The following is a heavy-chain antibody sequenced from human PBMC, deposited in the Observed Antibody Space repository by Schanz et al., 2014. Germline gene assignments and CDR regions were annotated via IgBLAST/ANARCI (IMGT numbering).Heavy chain of an antibody. D-gene: IGHD3-10*01. CDR2: ISGSSRTI. V-gene: IGHV3-48*01. J-gene: IGHJ5*01. Sequence: EVQLLESGGGLVQPGGSLRLSCAASEFGFSSYSMNWVRQAPGKGLEWVSYISGSSRTIYYADSMKGRFTVSRDNAENALYPQMNSLRAEDTAVYYCAKQHIVRGVIYLNWFDSWGQGTLVTVSS. CDR1: EFGFSSYS. CDR3: AKQHIVRGVIYLNWFDS.